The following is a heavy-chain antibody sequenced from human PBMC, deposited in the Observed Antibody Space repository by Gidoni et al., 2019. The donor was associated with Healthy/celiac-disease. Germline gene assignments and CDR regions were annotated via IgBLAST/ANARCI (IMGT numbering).Heavy chain of an antibody. Sequence: EVQLVQSGAEVTTPGESLKISCKGSGYSFTSYWIGWVRQMPGKRLEWMGIIYPGDSDTGYSPSYQGQVTISAAKAISTAYLQWSSLKASDTAMYYCATYRTSVLRASTYYYYGMDVWGQGTTVTVSS. CDR2: IYPGDSDT. V-gene: IGHV5-51*03. CDR1: GYSFTSYW. D-gene: IGHD1-1*01. J-gene: IGHJ6*02. CDR3: ATYRTSVLRASTYYYYGMDV.